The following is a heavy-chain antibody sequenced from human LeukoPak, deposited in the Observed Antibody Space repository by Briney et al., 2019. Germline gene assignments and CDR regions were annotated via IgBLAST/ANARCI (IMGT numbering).Heavy chain of an antibody. Sequence: SETLSLTCTVSGGSISSSSYYWGWIRQPPGKGLECIGSIYYNGSTFYNPSLKSRVTISVDTSKNQFSLKLSSVTAADTAVYFCARIKYSGPVDYWGQGTLVTVSS. D-gene: IGHD1-26*01. CDR3: ARIKYSGPVDY. J-gene: IGHJ4*02. CDR1: GGSISSSSYY. CDR2: IYYNGST. V-gene: IGHV4-39*07.